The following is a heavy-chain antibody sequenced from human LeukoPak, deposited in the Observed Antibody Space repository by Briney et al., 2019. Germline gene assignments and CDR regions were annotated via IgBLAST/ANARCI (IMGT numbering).Heavy chain of an antibody. J-gene: IGHJ4*02. CDR3: ARAGTTLLLDY. CDR1: GYTFTSYG. V-gene: IGHV1-18*01. CDR2: ISAPNGKT. D-gene: IGHD4-11*01. Sequence: ASLKVSCKASGYTFTSYGIIWVRQAPGQGLQWMGWISAPNGKTNYAQNLQCRVTMTTDTSTNTVYLELRSLTSDDTAVDYCARAGTTLLLDYWGQGTLVTVSS.